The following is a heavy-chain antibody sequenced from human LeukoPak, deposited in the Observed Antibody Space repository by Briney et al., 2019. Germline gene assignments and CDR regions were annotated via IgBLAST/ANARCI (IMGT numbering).Heavy chain of an antibody. Sequence: GGSLRLSCAASGFTFDDYAMHWVRQAPGKGLEWVSGISWNSGSIGYADSVKGRFTISRDNAKNSLYLQMNSLRAEDTALYYCAKWGSSTSNDYWGQGTLVTVSS. J-gene: IGHJ4*02. CDR3: AKWGSSTSNDY. V-gene: IGHV3-9*01. D-gene: IGHD2-2*01. CDR1: GFTFDDYA. CDR2: ISWNSGSI.